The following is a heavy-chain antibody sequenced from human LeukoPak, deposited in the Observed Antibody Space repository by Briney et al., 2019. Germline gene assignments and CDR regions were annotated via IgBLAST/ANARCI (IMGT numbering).Heavy chain of an antibody. CDR3: ATKGDIYYYYYYMDV. Sequence: SETLSLTCAVYGGSFSGYYWSWNRQPPGKGLEWIGEINHSGSTNYNPSLKSRVTMSVDTSKSQFSLKVSSVTAADTAVYYCATKGDIYYYYYYMDVWGKGTTVTVSS. CDR1: GGSFSGYY. J-gene: IGHJ6*03. CDR2: INHSGST. D-gene: IGHD2-21*02. V-gene: IGHV4-34*01.